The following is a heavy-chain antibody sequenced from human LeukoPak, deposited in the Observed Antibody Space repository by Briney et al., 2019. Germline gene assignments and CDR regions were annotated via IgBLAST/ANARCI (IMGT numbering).Heavy chain of an antibody. CDR3: QTYYYDSSGYYYIDQ. CDR2: IRSKAYGRTT. CDR1: GFTFGDYA. V-gene: IGHV3-49*04. Sequence: GGSLRLSCTTSGFTFGDYAMSWVRQAPGKGLEWVGFIRSKAYGRTTEYAASVKGRFTISRDDSKSIAYLQMNSLKTEDTAVYYCQTYYYDSSGYYYIDQWGQGTLVTVSS. J-gene: IGHJ4*02. D-gene: IGHD3-22*01.